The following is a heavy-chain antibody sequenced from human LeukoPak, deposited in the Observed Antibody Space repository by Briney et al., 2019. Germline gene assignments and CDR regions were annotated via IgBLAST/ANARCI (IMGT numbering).Heavy chain of an antibody. CDR3: TTFPGRYCSSTSCEGIYFDY. D-gene: IGHD2-2*01. CDR1: GFTFSGSA. J-gene: IGHJ4*02. CDR2: IRSKANSYAT. V-gene: IGHV3-73*01. Sequence: QPGGSLKLSCAASGFTFSGSAMHWVRQASGKGLEWVGRIRSKANSYATAYAASVKGRFTISRDDSKNTAYLQMNSLKAEDTAVYYCTTFPGRYCSSTSCEGIYFDYWGQGTLVTVSS.